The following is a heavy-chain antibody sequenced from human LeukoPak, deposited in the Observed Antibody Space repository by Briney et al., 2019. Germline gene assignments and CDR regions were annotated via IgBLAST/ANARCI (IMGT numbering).Heavy chain of an antibody. CDR3: ARLADYYDSSGSAS. J-gene: IGHJ5*02. CDR2: INPNSGGT. CDR1: GYTFTGYY. Sequence: ASVKVSRKASGYTFTGYYMHWVRQAPGQGLEWMGRINPNSGGTNYAQKFQGRVTMTRDTSISTAYMELSRLKSDDTAVYYCARLADYYDSSGSASWGQGTLVTVSS. V-gene: IGHV1-2*06. D-gene: IGHD3-22*01.